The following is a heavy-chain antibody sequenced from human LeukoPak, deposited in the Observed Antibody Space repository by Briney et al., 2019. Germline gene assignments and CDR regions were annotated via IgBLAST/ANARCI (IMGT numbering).Heavy chain of an antibody. Sequence: SVKVSCKASGGTFSSYTISWVRQAPGQGLEWMGRIIPILGIANYAQKSQGRVTITADKSTSTAYMELSSLRSEDTAVYYCARDSSSWYPFDYWGQGTLVTVSS. CDR2: IIPILGIA. J-gene: IGHJ4*02. D-gene: IGHD6-13*01. CDR1: GGTFSSYT. V-gene: IGHV1-69*04. CDR3: ARDSSSWYPFDY.